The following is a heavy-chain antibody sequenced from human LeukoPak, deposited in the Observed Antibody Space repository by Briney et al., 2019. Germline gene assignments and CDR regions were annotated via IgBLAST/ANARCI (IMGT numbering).Heavy chain of an antibody. CDR3: TKDPNGDYVGAFDP. D-gene: IGHD4-17*01. CDR2: ITSSGGST. Sequence: GGSLRLSCAASGFTFSSYAMSWVRQAPGKGLQWVSAITSSGGSTYYADSVKGRFTISRDNSQNTLYLQMNSLRAEDTAVYYCTKDPNGDYVGAFDPWGQGTLVTVSS. CDR1: GFTFSSYA. V-gene: IGHV3-23*01. J-gene: IGHJ5*02.